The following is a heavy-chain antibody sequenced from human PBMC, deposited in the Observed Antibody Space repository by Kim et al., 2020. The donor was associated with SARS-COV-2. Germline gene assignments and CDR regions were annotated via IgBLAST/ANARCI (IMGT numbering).Heavy chain of an antibody. V-gene: IGHV4-31*02. D-gene: IGHD3-10*01. Sequence: LKSRVTISGDTSKNQFALRVSSVTAADTAVYYCAGGSYYGSGNGLNAFDIWGQGTMVTVSS. J-gene: IGHJ3*02. CDR3: AGGSYYGSGNGLNAFDI.